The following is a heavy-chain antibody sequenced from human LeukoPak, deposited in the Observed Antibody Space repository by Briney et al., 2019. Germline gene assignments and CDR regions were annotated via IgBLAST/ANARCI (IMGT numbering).Heavy chain of an antibody. CDR2: IGTSDTTI. D-gene: IGHD6-6*01. CDR3: ARDWRSSGTFDY. J-gene: IGHJ4*02. Sequence: GGSLRLSCAVSGFTFSDYYMSWISQAPGKGLEWVSYIGTSDTTIYYADPVKGRFTISRDNAKKSLYLQMNSLRAEDTAVYYCARDWRSSGTFDYWGQGTLVTVSS. CDR1: GFTFSDYY. V-gene: IGHV3-11*04.